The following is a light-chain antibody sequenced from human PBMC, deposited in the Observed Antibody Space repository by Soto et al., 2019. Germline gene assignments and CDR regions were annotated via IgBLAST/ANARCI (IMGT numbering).Light chain of an antibody. J-gene: IGLJ1*01. Sequence: QSALTQPASVSGSPGQSITISCTGTSSDVGAYNYVSWYQQYPGKAPKLMIYDVTSRPSGVSNRFSGSTSGNAASLTNSGLQAEDEADDYCCSYTSSSSLVFGTGTKLTVL. CDR1: SSDVGAYNY. V-gene: IGLV2-14*03. CDR3: CSYTSSSSLV. CDR2: DVT.